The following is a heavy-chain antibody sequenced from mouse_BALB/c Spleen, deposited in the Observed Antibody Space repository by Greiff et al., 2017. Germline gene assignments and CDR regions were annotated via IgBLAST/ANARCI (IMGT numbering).Heavy chain of an antibody. CDR1: GYTFTSYY. V-gene: IGHV1S81*02. CDR2: INPSNGGT. J-gene: IGHJ4*01. D-gene: IGHD1-1*01. Sequence: QVHVKQSGAELVKPGASVKLSCKASGYTFTSYYMYWVKQRPGQGLEWIGEINPSNGGTNFNEKFKSKATLTVDKSSSTAYMQLSSLTSEDSAVYYCTMVYYGYAMDYWGQGTSVTVSS. CDR3: TMVYYGYAMDY.